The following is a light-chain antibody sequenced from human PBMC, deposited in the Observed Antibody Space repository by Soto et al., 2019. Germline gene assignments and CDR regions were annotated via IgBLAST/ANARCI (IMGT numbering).Light chain of an antibody. Sequence: QSALTQPPSASGSPGQSVTISCTGTSSDVGGYNYVSWYQHHPGKAPKLVIYEVSKRPSGVPDRFSGSKSGNTASLTVSGLQAEDEADYYCSSHAGSKNVVFGGGTKLTVL. J-gene: IGLJ2*01. CDR3: SSHAGSKNVV. V-gene: IGLV2-8*01. CDR1: SSDVGGYNY. CDR2: EVS.